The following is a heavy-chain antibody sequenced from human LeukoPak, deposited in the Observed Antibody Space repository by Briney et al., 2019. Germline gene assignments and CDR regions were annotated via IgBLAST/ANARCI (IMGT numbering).Heavy chain of an antibody. J-gene: IGHJ3*02. CDR3: ARDRTYCSGGSCYDGQFAFDI. Sequence: GGSLRLSCAASGFTFSSYAMHWVRQAPGKGLEWVAVISYDGSNKYYADSVKGRFTISRDNSKNTLYLQMNSLRAEDTAVYYCARDRTYCSGGSCYDGQFAFDIWGQGTMVTVSS. V-gene: IGHV3-30*14. D-gene: IGHD2-15*01. CDR1: GFTFSSYA. CDR2: ISYDGSNK.